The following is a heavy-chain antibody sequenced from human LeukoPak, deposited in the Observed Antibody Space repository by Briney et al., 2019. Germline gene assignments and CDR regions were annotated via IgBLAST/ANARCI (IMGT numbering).Heavy chain of an antibody. J-gene: IGHJ4*02. CDR3: AREISSEYSGSYYFDY. V-gene: IGHV4-39*07. CDR2: IYYSEST. D-gene: IGHD1-26*01. CDR1: GGSISSSSYY. Sequence: PSETLSLTCTVSGGSISSSSYYWGWIRHPPGKGLEWIGSIYYSESTYYNPSLKSRVTISVDTSKNQFSLKLSSVTAADTAVYYCAREISSEYSGSYYFDYWGQGTLVTVSS.